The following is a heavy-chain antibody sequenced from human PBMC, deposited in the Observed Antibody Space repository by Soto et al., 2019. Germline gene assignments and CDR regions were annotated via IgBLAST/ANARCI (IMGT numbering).Heavy chain of an antibody. V-gene: IGHV1-46*01. CDR1: GYTFTSYY. D-gene: IGHD2-15*01. CDR3: ARGTHCSGGSCYSLDY. J-gene: IGHJ4*02. Sequence: GASVKVSCKASGYTFTSYYMHWVRQAPGQGLEWMGIISPSGGSTSYAQKFQGRVTMTRDTSTSTVYMELSSLRSEDTAVYYCARGTHCSGGSCYSLDYWGQGTLVTVSS. CDR2: ISPSGGST.